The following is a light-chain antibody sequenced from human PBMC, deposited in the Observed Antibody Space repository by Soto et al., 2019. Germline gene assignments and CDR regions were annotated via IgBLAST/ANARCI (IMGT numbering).Light chain of an antibody. J-gene: IGKJ2*01. CDR1: QGIGGS. CDR2: GAS. CDR3: KNYNSAPYT. Sequence: DIRMTRSPDLLSASVGDRVTLTCRASQGIGGSLAWYQHKPGEVPKLLIYGASTLFSGVPSRFSGSGSGTLFTLTISSLQPEDLATYYCKNYNSAPYTFGPGTKVEIX. V-gene: IGKV1-27*01.